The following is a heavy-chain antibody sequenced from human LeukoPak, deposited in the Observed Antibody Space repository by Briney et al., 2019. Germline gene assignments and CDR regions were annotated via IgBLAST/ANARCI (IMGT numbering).Heavy chain of an antibody. D-gene: IGHD3-9*01. CDR1: GYTFTSYG. CDR2: IIPIFGTA. CDR3: ARGGPYYDILTGYRHTNYYYYYMDV. V-gene: IGHV1-69*06. J-gene: IGHJ6*03. Sequence: GASVKVSCKASGYTFTSYGISWVRQAPGQGLEWMGGIIPIFGTANYAQKFQGRVTITADKSTSTAYMELSSLRSEDTAVYYCARGGPYYDILTGYRHTNYYYYYMDVWGKGTTVTISS.